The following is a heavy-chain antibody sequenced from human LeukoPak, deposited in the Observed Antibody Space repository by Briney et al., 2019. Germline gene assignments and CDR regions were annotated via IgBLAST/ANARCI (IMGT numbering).Heavy chain of an antibody. V-gene: IGHV4-30-2*01. CDR3: ARDQVDYDIPDHFDY. D-gene: IGHD3-22*01. CDR1: GDSISNSTCN. Sequence: SQTLSLTCKVSGDSISNSTCNWSWIRQPPGKGLEWIGYISQSGNSYFTPSLKGRATISVDRSKNHFSLTLISVTAADTAVYYCARDQVDYDIPDHFDYWGKGTLVAVSS. CDR2: ISQSGNS. J-gene: IGHJ4*02.